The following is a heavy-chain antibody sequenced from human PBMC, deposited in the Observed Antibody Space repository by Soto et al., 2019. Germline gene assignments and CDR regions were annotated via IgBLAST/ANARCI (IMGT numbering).Heavy chain of an antibody. D-gene: IGHD6-13*01. CDR1: GGSISSYY. V-gene: IGHV4-59*08. CDR3: ARNYKSRQGSSWYYYYSGMDV. Sequence: SETLSLTCTVSGGSISSYYWSWIRHPPGQGLEWIGYIYYSGSTNYNPSLKSRITISVDTSKNQFSLKLSSVTAADTAVYYCARNYKSRQGSSWYYYYSGMDVWGQGTTVTVSS. J-gene: IGHJ6*02. CDR2: IYYSGST.